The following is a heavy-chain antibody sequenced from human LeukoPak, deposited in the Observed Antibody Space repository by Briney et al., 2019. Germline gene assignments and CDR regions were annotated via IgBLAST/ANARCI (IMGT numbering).Heavy chain of an antibody. D-gene: IGHD6-19*01. CDR3: ARELGELWLVSDY. J-gene: IGHJ4*02. CDR1: GFTFSSYW. CDR2: IKQDGSEK. V-gene: IGHV3-7*01. Sequence: GGSLRLSCAASGFTFSSYWMSWVRQAPGKGLEWVTNIKQDGSEKYYVDSVKGRFTISRDNAKNSLYLQMNSLRAEDTAVYYCARELGELWLVSDYWGQGTLVTVSS.